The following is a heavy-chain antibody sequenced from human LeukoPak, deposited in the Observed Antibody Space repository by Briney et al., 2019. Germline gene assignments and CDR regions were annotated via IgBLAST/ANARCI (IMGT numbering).Heavy chain of an antibody. CDR1: GDSISNYY. CDR2: FYYTGST. CDR3: ARASGVLRFLDWLGAFDI. J-gene: IGHJ3*02. D-gene: IGHD3-3*01. V-gene: IGHV4-59*01. Sequence: SGXXXLTCTVSGDSISNYYWSWVRQPPGKGLEWIGYFYYTGSTSYNPSLKSRVTISVDTSKNQFSLKLSSVTAADTAVYYCARASGVLRFLDWLGAFDIWGQGTMVTVSS.